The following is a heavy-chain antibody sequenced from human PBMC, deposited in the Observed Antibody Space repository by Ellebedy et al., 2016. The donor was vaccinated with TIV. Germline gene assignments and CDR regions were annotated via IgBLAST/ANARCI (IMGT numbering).Heavy chain of an antibody. J-gene: IGHJ5*02. CDR1: GYTFTTYA. D-gene: IGHD3-22*01. CDR2: INAGNGNT. V-gene: IGHV1-3*01. Sequence: AASVKVSCKASGYTFTTYAMHWVRQAPGQRLEWMGWINAGNGNTKYSQKFQGRVTITRDTSASTAYMELSSQRSEDTAVYYCARLSRVYDSSGYNWFDPWGQGTLVTVSS. CDR3: ARLSRVYDSSGYNWFDP.